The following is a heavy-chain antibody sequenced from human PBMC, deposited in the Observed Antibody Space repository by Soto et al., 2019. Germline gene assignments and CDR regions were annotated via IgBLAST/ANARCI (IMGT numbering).Heavy chain of an antibody. Sequence: AGGSLRLSCAASGFTFSSYWMSWVRQAPGKGLEWVANIKQDGSEKYYVDSVKGRFTISRDNAKNSLYLQMNSLRAEDTAVYYCARIRYDILTGYLSPPWLLDYWGQGTLVTVSS. CDR2: IKQDGSEK. CDR3: ARIRYDILTGYLSPPWLLDY. V-gene: IGHV3-7*05. CDR1: GFTFSSYW. D-gene: IGHD3-9*01. J-gene: IGHJ4*02.